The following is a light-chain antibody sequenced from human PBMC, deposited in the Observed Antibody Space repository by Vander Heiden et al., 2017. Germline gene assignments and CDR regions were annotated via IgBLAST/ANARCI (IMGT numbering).Light chain of an antibody. CDR3: QSADSSGTWV. Sequence: SSYLIHPPSLSLSPGHTARITCSGDALPKQYAYWYQQKPGQAPVLVIYKDSERPSGIPERFSGSSSGTTVTLTISGVQAEDEADYYCQSADSSGTWVFGGGTKLTVL. CDR1: ALPKQY. CDR2: KDS. J-gene: IGLJ3*02. V-gene: IGLV3-25*03.